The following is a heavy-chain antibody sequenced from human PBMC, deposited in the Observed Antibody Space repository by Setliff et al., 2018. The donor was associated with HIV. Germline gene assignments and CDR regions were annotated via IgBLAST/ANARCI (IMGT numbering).Heavy chain of an antibody. CDR2: IYWDDDK. V-gene: IGHV2-5*02. CDR3: AHSEDREYYFDY. Sequence: GSGPTLVNPTQTLTLTCTFSGFSLSTSGVGVGWIRQPPGKALEWPALIYWDDDKRYSPSLKSRLTITKDTSKNQVVLTMTTMDLVDTATYYCAHSEDREYYFDYWGQGTLVTVSS. D-gene: IGHD2-15*01. CDR1: GFSLSTSGVG. J-gene: IGHJ4*02.